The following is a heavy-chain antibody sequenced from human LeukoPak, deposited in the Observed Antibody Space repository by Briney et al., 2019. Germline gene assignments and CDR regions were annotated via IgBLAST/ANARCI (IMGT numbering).Heavy chain of an antibody. CDR2: IYYSGST. V-gene: IGHV4-61*01. CDR3: AREVGIAARPFDY. CDR1: GGSVSSGSYY. D-gene: IGHD6-6*01. J-gene: IGHJ4*02. Sequence: SETLSLTCTVSGGSVSSGSYYWSWIRQPPGKGLERIGYIYYSGSTNYNPSLKSRVTISVDTSKNQFSLKLSSVTAADTAVYYCAREVGIAARPFDYWGQGTLVTVSS.